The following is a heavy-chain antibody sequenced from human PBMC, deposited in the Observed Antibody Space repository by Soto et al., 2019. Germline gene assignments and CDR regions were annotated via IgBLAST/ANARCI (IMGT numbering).Heavy chain of an antibody. J-gene: IGHJ6*03. CDR1: GFTFSSYS. CDR2: ISSSSSYI. D-gene: IGHD4-17*01. Sequence: GGSLRLSCAASGFTFSSYSMNWVRQAPGKGLEWVSSISSSSSYIYYADSVKGRFTISRDNAKNSLYLQMNSLRAEDTAVYYCARSLDGDYVAYYYYMDVWGKGTTVTVSS. V-gene: IGHV3-21*01. CDR3: ARSLDGDYVAYYYYMDV.